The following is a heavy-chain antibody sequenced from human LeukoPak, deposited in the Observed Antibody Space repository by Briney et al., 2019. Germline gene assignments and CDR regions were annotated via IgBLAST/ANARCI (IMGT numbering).Heavy chain of an antibody. D-gene: IGHD2-15*01. CDR2: INSDGRST. CDR3: ARDLGYCSGGSCYVYNWFDP. J-gene: IGHJ5*02. V-gene: IGHV3-74*01. Sequence: PGRSLRLSCAASGFTFSSYWMHWVTQPPGKGLVWVSRINSDGRSTSYAGSVKGRFTISRDNAKNTLYLQMNSLRAEDTAVYYCARDLGYCSGGSCYVYNWFDPWGQGTLVTVSS. CDR1: GFTFSSYW.